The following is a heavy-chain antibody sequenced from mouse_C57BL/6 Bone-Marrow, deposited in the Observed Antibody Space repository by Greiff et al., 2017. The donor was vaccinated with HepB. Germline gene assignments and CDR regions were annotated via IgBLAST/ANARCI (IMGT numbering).Heavy chain of an antibody. J-gene: IGHJ3*01. V-gene: IGHV5-6*01. CDR1: GFTFSSYG. CDR3: ARHRWTY. D-gene: IGHD1-1*02. CDR2: ISSGGSYT. Sequence: EVHLVESGGDLVKPGGSLKLSCAASGFTFSSYGMSWVRQTPDKRLEWVATISSGGSYTYYPDSVKGRFTLSRDNAKNTLYLQMSSLKSEDTAMYYCARHRWTYWGQGTLVTVAA.